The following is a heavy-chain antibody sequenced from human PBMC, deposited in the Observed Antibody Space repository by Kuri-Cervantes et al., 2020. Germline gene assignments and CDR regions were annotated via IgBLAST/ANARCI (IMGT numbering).Heavy chain of an antibody. CDR2: IYYSGST. CDR3: ARDLSGSYYKLGYYYYYGMDV. J-gene: IGHJ6*02. V-gene: IGHV4-59*01. D-gene: IGHD3-10*01. Sequence: GSLRLSCTVSGGSIRSYYWSWIRQPPGKGLEWIGYIYYSGSTNYNPSLKSRGTISAGSSKNQFSLNLSSVTAADTAVYYCARDLSGSYYKLGYYYYYGMDVWGQGTTVTVSS. CDR1: GGSIRSYY.